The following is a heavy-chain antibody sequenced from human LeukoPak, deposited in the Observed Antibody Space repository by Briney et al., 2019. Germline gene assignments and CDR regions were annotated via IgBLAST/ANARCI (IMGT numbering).Heavy chain of an antibody. CDR2: MYSSGG. J-gene: IGHJ5*02. Sequence: SSETLSLTCTVSGGSISSYYLSWIRQTAGKGLEWIGRMYSSGGNYNPSLKSRVTMSIDTSTNQLSLKLSSVTAADTAVYYCARDSGTTGEVKFDPWGQGTLVTVSS. CDR3: ARDSGTTGEVKFDP. CDR1: GGSISSYY. D-gene: IGHD3-10*01. V-gene: IGHV4-4*07.